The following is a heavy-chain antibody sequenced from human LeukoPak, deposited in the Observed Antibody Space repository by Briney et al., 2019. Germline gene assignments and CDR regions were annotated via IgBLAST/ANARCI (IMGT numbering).Heavy chain of an antibody. Sequence: GASVKVSCKASGYTFTGYYMHWVRQAPGQGLEWMGWINPNSGGTNYAQKFQGRVTMTRDTSISTAYMELSRLRSDDTAVYYCARGHDYVWGRKDPADLFDYWGQGTLVTVSS. CDR3: ARGHDYVWGRKDPADLFDY. D-gene: IGHD3-16*01. V-gene: IGHV1-2*02. CDR1: GYTFTGYY. J-gene: IGHJ4*02. CDR2: INPNSGGT.